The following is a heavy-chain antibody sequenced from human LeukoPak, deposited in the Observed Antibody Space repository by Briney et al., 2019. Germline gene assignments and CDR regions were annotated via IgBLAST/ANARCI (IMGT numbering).Heavy chain of an antibody. J-gene: IGHJ4*02. D-gene: IGHD4-23*01. CDR1: GFSFSIYA. CDR2: ISPGGDTI. V-gene: IGHV3-23*01. CDR3: ARRTTVVGPAPFDH. Sequence: GASLRLSCAASGFSFSIYAMSWVRQAPGKGLEWVSAISPGGDTIYYLDSVKGRFTISRDNSKNTLYLQMNSLRAEDTAVYYCARRTTVVGPAPFDHWGQGNLVTVSS.